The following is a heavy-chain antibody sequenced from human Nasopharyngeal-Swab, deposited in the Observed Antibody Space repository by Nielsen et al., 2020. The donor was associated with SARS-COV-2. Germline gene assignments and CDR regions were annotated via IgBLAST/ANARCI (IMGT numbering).Heavy chain of an antibody. V-gene: IGHV3-74*01. CDR1: GFTFSSYW. CDR3: ARGVGPQPLPSYFDY. J-gene: IGHJ4*02. CDR2: IDTVGSST. Sequence: GESLKTSCAASGFTFSSYWMHWVRQAPGKGLVWVSRIDTVGSSTIYADSVKGRFNISRDNAQNTLYLQMNSLTAEDAAVYYCARGVGPQPLPSYFDYWGQGTLVTVSS. D-gene: IGHD2-15*01.